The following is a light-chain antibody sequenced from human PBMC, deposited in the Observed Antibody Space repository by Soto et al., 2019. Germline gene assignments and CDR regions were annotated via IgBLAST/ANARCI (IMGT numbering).Light chain of an antibody. Sequence: QSVLTQPPSASGSPGQSVTISCTGTSSDVGGYNYVSWYQQHPGKAPKLMIYEVTKRPSGVPDRFSGSKSGNTASLTVSGLQAEDEADYYCSSFAGSLFYVFGTGTKGTVL. J-gene: IGLJ1*01. CDR2: EVT. CDR1: SSDVGGYNY. CDR3: SSFAGSLFYV. V-gene: IGLV2-8*01.